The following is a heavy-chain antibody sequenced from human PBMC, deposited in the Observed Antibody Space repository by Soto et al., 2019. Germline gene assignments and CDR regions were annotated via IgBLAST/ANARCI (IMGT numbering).Heavy chain of an antibody. J-gene: IGHJ6*02. Sequence: GASVKVSCKASGYTFTSYYMHWVRQAPGQGLEWMGIINPSGGSTSYAQKFQGRVTMTRDTSTSTVYMELSSLRSEDTAVYYCAREAPSGSPPGPYYYGMEVWGQGTTVTVSS. D-gene: IGHD1-26*01. CDR3: AREAPSGSPPGPYYYGMEV. V-gene: IGHV1-46*01. CDR2: INPSGGST. CDR1: GYTFTSYY.